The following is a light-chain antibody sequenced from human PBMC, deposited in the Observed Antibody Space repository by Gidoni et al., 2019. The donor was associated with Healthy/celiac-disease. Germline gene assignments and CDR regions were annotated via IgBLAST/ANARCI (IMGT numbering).Light chain of an antibody. V-gene: IGLV1-47*01. CDR3: AAWDDSLSGHVV. CDR1: SSNIGSNY. CDR2: RNN. J-gene: IGLJ2*01. Sequence: QSVLTQTPSASGTPGQWVTISGSGSSSNIGSNYVYWYQQLPGTAPKLLIYRNNPRPSGVPDRFSGSKSGTSASLAISGLRSEDEADYYCAAWDDSLSGHVVFGGGTKLTVL.